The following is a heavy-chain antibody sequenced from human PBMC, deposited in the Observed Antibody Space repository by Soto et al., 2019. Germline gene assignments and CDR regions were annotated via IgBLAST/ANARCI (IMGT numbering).Heavy chain of an antibody. Sequence: KPSETLSLTCTVSGGSISSSSYYWGWIRQPPGKGLEWIGSIYYSGSTYYNPSLKSRVTISVDTSKNQFSLKLSSVTAADTAVYYCARQVLKLWLGYFDYWGQGTLVTV. CDR3: ARQVLKLWLGYFDY. CDR2: IYYSGST. CDR1: GGSISSSSYY. J-gene: IGHJ4*02. D-gene: IGHD5-18*01. V-gene: IGHV4-39*01.